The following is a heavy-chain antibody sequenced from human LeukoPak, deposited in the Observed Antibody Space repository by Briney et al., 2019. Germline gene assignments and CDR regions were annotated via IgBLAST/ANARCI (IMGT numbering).Heavy chain of an antibody. CDR3: ARDRGYCSGGSCYDWFDP. CDR2: INWNGGST. V-gene: IGHV3-20*01. D-gene: IGHD2-15*01. Sequence: PGGSLRLSCAASGLTFDDYGMSWVRQAPGKGLEWVSGINWNGGSTGYADSVKGRFTISRDNAKNSLYLQMNSLRAEDTALYHCARDRGYCSGGSCYDWFDPWGQGTLVTVSS. CDR1: GLTFDDYG. J-gene: IGHJ5*02.